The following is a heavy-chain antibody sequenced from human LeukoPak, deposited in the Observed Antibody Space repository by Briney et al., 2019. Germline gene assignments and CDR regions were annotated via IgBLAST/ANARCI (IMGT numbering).Heavy chain of an antibody. CDR3: ARVRYDFWSGYYHWYFDL. CDR2: INHSGST. Sequence: SETLSLTCAVYGGSFSGYYWSWIRQPPGRGLEWIGEINHSGSTNYNPSLKSRVTISVDTSKNQFSLKLSSVTAADTAVYYCARVRYDFWSGYYHWYFDLWGRGTLVTVSS. J-gene: IGHJ2*01. V-gene: IGHV4-34*01. CDR1: GGSFSGYY. D-gene: IGHD3-3*01.